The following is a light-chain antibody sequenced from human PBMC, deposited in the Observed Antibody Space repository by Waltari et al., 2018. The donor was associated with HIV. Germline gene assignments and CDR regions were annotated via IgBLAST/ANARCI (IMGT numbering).Light chain of an antibody. CDR2: NNN. Sequence: QSVLTQPPSASGTPGQRVTISCSGGSSNIGSNSVTWYQRLPGTAPKLLIYNNNRRPSGVPDRCSGSKSGTSASLAISGLQSEDEADYYGAAWDDSLNGLVFGGGTKLTVL. J-gene: IGLJ2*01. CDR1: SSNIGSNS. CDR3: AAWDDSLNGLV. V-gene: IGLV1-44*01.